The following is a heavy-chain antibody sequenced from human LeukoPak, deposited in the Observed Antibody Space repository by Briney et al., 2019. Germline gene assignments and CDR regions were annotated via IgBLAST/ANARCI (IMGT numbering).Heavy chain of an antibody. D-gene: IGHD3-22*01. Sequence: GRSLRLSCAASGFTFDDYAMHWVRQAPGKGLEWVAVIWYDGSNKYYADSVKGRFTISRDNSKNTLYLQMNSLRAEDTAVYYCARDREIVVVIGDFDYWGQGTLVTVSS. CDR2: IWYDGSNK. CDR1: GFTFDDYA. V-gene: IGHV3-33*08. CDR3: ARDREIVVVIGDFDY. J-gene: IGHJ4*02.